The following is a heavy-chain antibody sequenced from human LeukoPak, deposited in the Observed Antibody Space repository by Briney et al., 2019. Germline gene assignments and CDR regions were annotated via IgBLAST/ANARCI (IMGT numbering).Heavy chain of an antibody. J-gene: IGHJ4*02. CDR3: AKSTGGD. CDR1: GLSFSNAW. D-gene: IGHD2-2*01. Sequence: GGSLRLSCTASGLSFSNAWMSWVRQAPGKGLEWVSGVSGSGGSTYYADSVKGRFTISRDNSKNTLYLQMNSLRAEDTAVYYCAKSTGGDWGQGTLVTVSS. V-gene: IGHV3-23*01. CDR2: VSGSGGST.